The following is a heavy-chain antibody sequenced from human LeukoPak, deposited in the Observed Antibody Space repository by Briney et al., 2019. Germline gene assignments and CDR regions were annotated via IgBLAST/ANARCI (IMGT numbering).Heavy chain of an antibody. D-gene: IGHD4/OR15-4a*01. J-gene: IGHJ3*02. CDR2: IFSTGGRT. Sequence: GGSLRLSCAASGLTFSSYAMHWVRQAPGEGLEYVLAIFSTGGRTYYANPVKGKFTISRDNSKNTLYLQTGSLRAEDMAVYYCARARGYGGLHDAFDIWGQGTMVTVSS. CDR1: GLTFSSYA. V-gene: IGHV3-64*01. CDR3: ARARGYGGLHDAFDI.